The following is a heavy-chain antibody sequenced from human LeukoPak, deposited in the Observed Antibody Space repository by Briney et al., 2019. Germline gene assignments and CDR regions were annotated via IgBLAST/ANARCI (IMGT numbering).Heavy chain of an antibody. CDR1: GFTFSDFW. CDR3: VRESRPGGAMGLYHNLDY. V-gene: IGHV3-7*01. CDR2: IKGDGTEK. D-gene: IGHD1-1*01. J-gene: IGHJ4*02. Sequence: GGSLRLSCAGSGFTFSDFWMTWVRQTPGKGLEGVANIKGDGTEKNLVDSVKGRFTISRDNTKNLLFLEMNNLRGDDTAIYYCVRESRPGGAMGLYHNLDYWGQGTLVAVSS.